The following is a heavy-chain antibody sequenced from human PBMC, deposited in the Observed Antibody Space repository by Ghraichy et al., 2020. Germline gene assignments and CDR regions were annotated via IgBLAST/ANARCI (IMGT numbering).Heavy chain of an antibody. D-gene: IGHD6-13*01. CDR2: ISGGGTSV. CDR1: GFTFSDYY. Sequence: GGSLRLSCAASGFTFSDYYMSWLRQVPGKGLQWVSYISGGGTSVSYADSVRGRFTVSRDNAKSSLYLQMNSLRTEDAAVYFCARVGDTAAAGTSDYWGLGTLVTVPS. CDR3: ARVGDTAAAGTSDY. J-gene: IGHJ4*02. V-gene: IGHV3-11*01.